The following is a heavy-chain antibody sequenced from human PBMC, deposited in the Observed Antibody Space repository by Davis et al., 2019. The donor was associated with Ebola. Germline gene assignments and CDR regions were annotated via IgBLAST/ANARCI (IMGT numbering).Heavy chain of an antibody. CDR3: TRLLEQGIKGMDV. CDR1: GFIFSGSA. V-gene: IGHV3-73*01. CDR2: IRSKPNNYAT. D-gene: IGHD1-14*01. Sequence: GESLKISCAASGFIFSGSAMHWVRQASGKGLEWVGRIRSKPNNYATVYAASVEGRFTISKDDSRNTAYLQMNSLKVEDTAVYYCTRLLEQGIKGMDVWGQGTTVTVSS. J-gene: IGHJ6*02.